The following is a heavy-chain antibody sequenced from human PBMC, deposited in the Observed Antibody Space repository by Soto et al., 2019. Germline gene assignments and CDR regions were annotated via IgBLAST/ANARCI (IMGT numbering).Heavy chain of an antibody. CDR3: AKDLRWLSTYYYGMDV. J-gene: IGHJ6*02. CDR2: ISYDGSNK. CDR1: GFTFSSYG. Sequence: PGGSLRLSCAASGFTFSSYGMHWVRQAPGKGLEWVAVISYDGSNKYYADSVKGRFTISRDNSKNTLYLQMNSLRAEDTAVYYCAKDLRWLSTYYYGMDVWGQVTTFTVSS. V-gene: IGHV3-30*18. D-gene: IGHD6-19*01.